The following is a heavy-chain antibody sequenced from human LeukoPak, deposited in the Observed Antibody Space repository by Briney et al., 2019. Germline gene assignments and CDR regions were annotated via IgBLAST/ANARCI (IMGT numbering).Heavy chain of an antibody. Sequence: QTGGSLRLSCAASGFTYSTYAMSCVRQAPGTGLEWVSAISGSGDRTYYADSVKGRFTISRDNSKNTLYLQMNSLRAEDTAVYYCAKEVHDGSGYTADYWGQGTLVTVSS. CDR2: ISGSGDRT. J-gene: IGHJ4*02. D-gene: IGHD3-22*01. CDR3: AKEVHDGSGYTADY. CDR1: GFTYSTYA. V-gene: IGHV3-23*01.